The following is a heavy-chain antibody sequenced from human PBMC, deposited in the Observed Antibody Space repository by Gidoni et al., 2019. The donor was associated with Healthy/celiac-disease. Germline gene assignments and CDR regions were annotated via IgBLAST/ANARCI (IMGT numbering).Heavy chain of an antibody. V-gene: IGHV4-39*01. D-gene: IGHD2-2*01. CDR3: ARHGYCTITSFIGSFDI. J-gene: IGHJ3*02. Sequence: QLQLQASGPGLEKPSETLSLTCTVSGGSISSSSYYWGWLRQPPGKGLEWIGSIYYSGSTYHNPSIKSRVTISVDTSKNQCSLKLSSVTAADTAVYYCARHGYCTITSFIGSFDIWGQGTMVTVSS. CDR1: GGSISSSSYY. CDR2: IYYSGST.